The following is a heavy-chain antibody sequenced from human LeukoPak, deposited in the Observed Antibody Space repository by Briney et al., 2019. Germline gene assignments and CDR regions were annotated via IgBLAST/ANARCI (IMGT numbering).Heavy chain of an antibody. CDR2: IRYDGSNK. Sequence: GGSLRLSCAASGFTFSSYSMNWVRQAPGKGLEWVAFIRYDGSNKYYADSVKGRFTISRDNSKNTLYLQMNSLRAEDTAVYYCAKEDSSSWLGHRSYFDYWGQGTLVTVSS. CDR1: GFTFSSYS. V-gene: IGHV3-30*02. CDR3: AKEDSSSWLGHRSYFDY. J-gene: IGHJ4*02. D-gene: IGHD6-13*01.